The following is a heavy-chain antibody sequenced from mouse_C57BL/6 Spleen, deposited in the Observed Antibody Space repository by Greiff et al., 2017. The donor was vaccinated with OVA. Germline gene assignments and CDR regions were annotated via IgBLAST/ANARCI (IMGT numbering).Heavy chain of an antibody. CDR1: GYTFTDYD. Sequence: SGAELVRPGASVTLSCKASGYTFTDYDMHWVKQTPVHGLEWIGAIDPETGGTAYNQKFKGKAILTADKSSSTAYMAHRSLTSEDSAVYYYTRSNWAYWGQGTLVTVSA. D-gene: IGHD4-1*01. J-gene: IGHJ3*01. V-gene: IGHV1-15*01. CDR2: IDPETGGT. CDR3: TRSNWAY.